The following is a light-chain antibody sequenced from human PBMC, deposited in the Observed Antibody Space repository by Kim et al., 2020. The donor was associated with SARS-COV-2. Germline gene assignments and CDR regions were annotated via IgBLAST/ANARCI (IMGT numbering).Light chain of an antibody. CDR1: QNINSW. CDR2: GAS. CDR3: QQYNSYGLT. V-gene: IGKV1-5*01. J-gene: IGKJ4*01. Sequence: DIQMTQSPSTLSVSVGDRVNITCRASQNINSWLAWYQQKPAKAPKVLIFGASSLESGVPSRFRGSGSGTDFTLTITNLQPDDFATYYCQQYNSYGLTFGGGTKVDIK.